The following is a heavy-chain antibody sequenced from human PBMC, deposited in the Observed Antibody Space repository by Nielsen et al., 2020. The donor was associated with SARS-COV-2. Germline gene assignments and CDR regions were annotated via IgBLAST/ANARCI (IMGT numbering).Heavy chain of an antibody. V-gene: IGHV4-61*08. CDR2: INDSGNT. Sequence: SETLSLTCTVSGGSISSGGYYWTWIRQSPGKGLEWIGYINDSGNTNYSPSLKSRVTISLDSSKNQFSLILSSVTAADTAVYYCARDYFGDYLDAFDIWGQGTTVIVSS. J-gene: IGHJ3*02. CDR3: ARDYFGDYLDAFDI. D-gene: IGHD4-17*01. CDR1: GGSISSGGYY.